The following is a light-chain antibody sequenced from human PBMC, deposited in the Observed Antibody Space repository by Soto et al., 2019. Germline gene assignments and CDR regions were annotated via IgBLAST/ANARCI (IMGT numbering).Light chain of an antibody. CDR1: SSDVGTYNY. CDR3: CSYAGSSLWV. Sequence: QSALTQPRPVSGSPGQSVTISCTGTSSDVGTYNYVSWYQQHPGKAPKLVIYDVTKRPSGVPDRFSGSKSGNTASLTISGLQAEDEADYYCCSYAGSSLWVFGGGTKVTVL. CDR2: DVT. V-gene: IGLV2-11*01. J-gene: IGLJ3*02.